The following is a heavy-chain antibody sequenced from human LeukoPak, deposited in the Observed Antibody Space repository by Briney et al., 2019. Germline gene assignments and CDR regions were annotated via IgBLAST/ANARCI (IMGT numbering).Heavy chain of an antibody. CDR2: IYYSGST. CDR1: GGSFSGYY. CDR3: ARLADCSSTSCYDY. D-gene: IGHD2-2*01. J-gene: IGHJ4*02. V-gene: IGHV4-39*01. Sequence: PSETLSLTCAVYGGSFSGYYWGWLRQPPGKGREGIGSIYYSGSTYYNQSLKSRITISVDTSKNQLSLRLSSVTAADTAVYYCARLADCSSTSCYDYWGQGTLVTVSS.